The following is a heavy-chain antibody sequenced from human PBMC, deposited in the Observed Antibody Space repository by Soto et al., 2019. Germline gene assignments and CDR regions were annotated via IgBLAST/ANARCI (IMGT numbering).Heavy chain of an antibody. CDR1: GGSISSSSYY. V-gene: IGHV4-39*01. CDR3: ARHAPSYDYIWGSYRLEYFQH. CDR2: IYYSGST. J-gene: IGHJ1*01. D-gene: IGHD3-16*02. Sequence: QLQLQESGPGLVKPSETLSLTCTVSGGSISSSSYYWGWIRQPPGKGLEWIGSIYYSGSTYYNPSPKSRVTISVDTSKNQFSLKLSAVTAADTAVYYCARHAPSYDYIWGSYRLEYFQHWGQGTLVTVSS.